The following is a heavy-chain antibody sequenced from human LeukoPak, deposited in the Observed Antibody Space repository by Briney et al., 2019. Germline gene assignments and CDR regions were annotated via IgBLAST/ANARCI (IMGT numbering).Heavy chain of an antibody. V-gene: IGHV4-4*09. CDR3: ARDCIAAADPFDY. D-gene: IGHD6-13*01. CDR2: IYTSGST. Sequence: SETLSLTCTVSGPISGYYWSWIRQPPGKGLEWIGYIYTSGSTNYNPSLESRVTISVDTSKNQFSLDLSSVTAADTAVYYCARDCIAAADPFDYWGQGTLVTVSS. CDR1: GPISGYY. J-gene: IGHJ4*02.